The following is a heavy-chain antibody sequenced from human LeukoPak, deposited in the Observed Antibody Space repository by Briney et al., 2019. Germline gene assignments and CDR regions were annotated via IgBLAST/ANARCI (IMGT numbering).Heavy chain of an antibody. J-gene: IGHJ5*02. CDR3: ARGAPPHYTSPAGTKWFDP. V-gene: IGHV1-3*01. D-gene: IGHD6-13*01. CDR1: GYTFTSYA. Sequence: GASVKVSFKASGYTFTSYAMHWVRQAPGQRLEWMGWINAGNGNTKYSQKFQGRVTITRDTSASTAYMELSSLRSEDTAVYYCARGAPPHYTSPAGTKWFDPWGQGTLVTVSS. CDR2: INAGNGNT.